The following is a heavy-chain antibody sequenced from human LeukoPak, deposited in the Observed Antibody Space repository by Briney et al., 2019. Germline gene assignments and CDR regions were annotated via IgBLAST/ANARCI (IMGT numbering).Heavy chain of an antibody. CDR1: GYTFTSHY. CDR3: ARAQTSDWYYFDY. V-gene: IGHV1-46*01. CDR2: IYPSGGST. D-gene: IGHD3-9*01. J-gene: IGHJ4*02. Sequence: ASVKVSCKASGYTFTSHYMHWVRQAPGQGLEWMGVIYPSGGSTSYTQKFQGRVTMTRDTSTSTVYMELSSLRSGDTAVYYCARAQTSDWYYFDYWGQGTLVTVSS.